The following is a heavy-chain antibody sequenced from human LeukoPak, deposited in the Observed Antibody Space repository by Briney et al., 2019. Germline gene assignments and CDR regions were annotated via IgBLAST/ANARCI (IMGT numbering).Heavy chain of an antibody. V-gene: IGHV4-59*01. D-gene: IGHD6-19*01. CDR3: AIIGSPHDY. CDR2: IYYSGSI. Sequence: SETLSLTCTVSGGSISSYYWSWIRQPPGKGLEWIGYIYYSGSINYNPSLKSRVTISVDTSKNQFSLKLSSVTAADTAVYYCAIIGSPHDYWGQGTLVTVSS. CDR1: GGSISSYY. J-gene: IGHJ4*02.